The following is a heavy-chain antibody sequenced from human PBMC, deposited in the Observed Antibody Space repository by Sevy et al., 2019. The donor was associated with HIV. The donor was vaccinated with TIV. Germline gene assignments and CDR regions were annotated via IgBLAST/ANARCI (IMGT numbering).Heavy chain of an antibody. CDR3: AKDGEMATIATDY. V-gene: IGHV3-23*01. J-gene: IGHJ4*02. Sequence: GGSLRLSCAASGFTFSSYAMSWVRQAPGKGLEWVSAISGSGGSTYYADSVKGRFTISRDNSKSTLYLQMNSLRAEDTAVYYCAKDGEMATIATDYWGQGTLVTVSS. D-gene: IGHD5-12*01. CDR1: GFTFSSYA. CDR2: ISGSGGST.